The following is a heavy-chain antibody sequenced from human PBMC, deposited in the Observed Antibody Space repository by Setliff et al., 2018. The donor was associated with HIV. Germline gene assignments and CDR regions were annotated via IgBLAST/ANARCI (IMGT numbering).Heavy chain of an antibody. J-gene: IGHJ5*02. CDR2: IYYSGST. Sequence: SETLSLTCTVSGGSISSGGYYWSWIRQHPGKGLEWIGYIYYSGSTYYNPSLKSRATISLETSKMQFSLKLNSVSAADTAVYYCARQPYDSRSFGWFDPRGQGTLVTVSS. V-gene: IGHV4-31*03. CDR1: GGSISSGGYY. D-gene: IGHD3-10*01. CDR3: ARQPYDSRSFGWFDP.